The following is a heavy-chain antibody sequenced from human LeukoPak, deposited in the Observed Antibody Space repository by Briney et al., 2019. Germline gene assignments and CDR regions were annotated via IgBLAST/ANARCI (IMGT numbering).Heavy chain of an antibody. CDR3: ARAGSGSRDYFDY. Sequence: SETLSLTCAVSGYSISSGYYWGWIRQPPGKALEWIGSIYHSGSSYYNPSLKSRGSFSVDTSKNHFSLKLTSVTAVDTAVYYCARAGSGSRDYFDYWGQGTLVTVSS. J-gene: IGHJ4*02. V-gene: IGHV4-38-2*01. CDR2: IYHSGSS. CDR1: GYSISSGYY. D-gene: IGHD2-15*01.